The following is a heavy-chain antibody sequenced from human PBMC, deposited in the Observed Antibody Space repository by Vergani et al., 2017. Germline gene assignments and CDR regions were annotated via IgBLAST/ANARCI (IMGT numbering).Heavy chain of an antibody. CDR2: IYYIGNT. J-gene: IGHJ6*02. Sequence: QVQLQESGPGLVKPSETLSLTCTVSGGSISSYYWSWIRQPPWKGLEWIGYIYYIGNTNDNPSLKSRVTISVDTSKNQFSLKLSSVTAADTAVYYCARSGTRDSSWYYYYYGMDVWGQGTTVTVSS. V-gene: IGHV4-59*01. CDR3: ARSGTRDSSWYYYYYGMDV. D-gene: IGHD6-13*01. CDR1: GGSISSYY.